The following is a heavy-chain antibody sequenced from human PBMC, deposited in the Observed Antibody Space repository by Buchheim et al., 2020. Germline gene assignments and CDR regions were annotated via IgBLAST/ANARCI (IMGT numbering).Heavy chain of an antibody. V-gene: IGHV3-23*01. D-gene: IGHD2-8*01. CDR1: GFTFSSYA. Sequence: EVQLLESGGGLVQPGGSLRLSCAASGFTFSSYAMSWVRQAPGKGLEWVSAISGSGGSTYYADSVKGLFTISRDNSKNTLYLQMNSLRAEDTAVYYCAKGEYCTNGVCYTPFDYWGQGTL. CDR3: AKGEYCTNGVCYTPFDY. CDR2: ISGSGGST. J-gene: IGHJ4*02.